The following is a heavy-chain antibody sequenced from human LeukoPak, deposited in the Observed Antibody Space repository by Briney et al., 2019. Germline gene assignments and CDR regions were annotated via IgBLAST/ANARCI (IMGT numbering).Heavy chain of an antibody. J-gene: IGHJ4*02. D-gene: IGHD3-16*01. Sequence: SETLSLTCTVSGGSISSSSYYWGWIRQPPGKGLEWIGSIYYSGSTYYYPSLKSRVTISVDTSKNQFSLKLSSVTAADTAVYYCASLMLIAVGYDYWGQGNLVTVSS. CDR3: ASLMLIAVGYDY. CDR2: IYYSGST. CDR1: GGSISSSSYY. V-gene: IGHV4-39*01.